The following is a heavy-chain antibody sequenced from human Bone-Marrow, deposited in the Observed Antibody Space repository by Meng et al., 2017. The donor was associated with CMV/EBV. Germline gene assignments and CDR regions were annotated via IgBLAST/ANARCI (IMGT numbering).Heavy chain of an antibody. CDR2: INPNSGGT. D-gene: IGHD2-2*01. CDR3: AREYQLQQGGYDAFDI. J-gene: IGHJ3*02. Sequence: ASVKVSCKASGYTFTGYYMHWVRQAPGQGLEWMGWINPNSGGTNYAQKFQGRVTITRNTSISTAYMELSRLRSDDTAVYYCAREYQLQQGGYDAFDIWGQGTMVTVSS. CDR1: GYTFTGYY. V-gene: IGHV1-2*02.